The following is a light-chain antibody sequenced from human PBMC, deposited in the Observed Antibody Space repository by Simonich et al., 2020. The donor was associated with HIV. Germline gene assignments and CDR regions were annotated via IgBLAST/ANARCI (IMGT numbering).Light chain of an antibody. CDR3: QQTNRFPLT. J-gene: IGKJ4*01. CDR1: RVISTR. Sequence: DIQMTQSPSSVSASVGDRVTITCRASRVISTRLAWYQQNPGKAPKLLICAVSSLQSGAPSMFSGSGSETDFSLTISSLQPEDFATYYCQQTNRFPLTFGGGTKVEIK. CDR2: AVS. V-gene: IGKV1-12*01.